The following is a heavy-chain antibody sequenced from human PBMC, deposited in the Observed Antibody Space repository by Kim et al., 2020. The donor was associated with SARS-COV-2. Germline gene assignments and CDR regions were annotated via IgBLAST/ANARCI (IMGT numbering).Heavy chain of an antibody. D-gene: IGHD6-13*01. CDR1: GGSISSSNW. J-gene: IGHJ6*02. CDR3: ARDVGSSWQRYYYYGMDV. Sequence: SETLSLTCAVSGGSISSSNWWSWVRQPPGKGLEWIGEIYHSGTTNYNPSLKSRVTISVDKSKNQFSLKLSSVTSADTAVYYCARDVGSSWQRYYYYGMDVWGQGTTVTVSS. V-gene: IGHV4-4*02. CDR2: IYHSGTT.